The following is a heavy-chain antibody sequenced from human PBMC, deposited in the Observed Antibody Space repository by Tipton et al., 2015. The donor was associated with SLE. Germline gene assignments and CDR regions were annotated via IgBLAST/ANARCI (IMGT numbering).Heavy chain of an antibody. J-gene: IGHJ4*02. D-gene: IGHD3-16*01. CDR2: ISHNENT. CDR1: GGSSGGYY. Sequence: TLSLTCTVYGGSSGGYYCNWIRQSPGKGLEWIGEISHNENTNYNPSLKTRVTMSVDSSKNQFSLRLTSVTAADTAVYYCARFMVSRGGIYWGQGTLVTVSS. CDR3: ARFMVSRGGIY. V-gene: IGHV4-34*01.